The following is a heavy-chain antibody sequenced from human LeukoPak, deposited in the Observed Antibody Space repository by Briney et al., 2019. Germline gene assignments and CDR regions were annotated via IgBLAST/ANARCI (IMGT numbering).Heavy chain of an antibody. CDR1: GLTFSSYG. D-gene: IGHD2-21*01. CDR3: AKMQGYYDY. V-gene: IGHV3-23*01. CDR2: ITGGGGTT. J-gene: IGHJ4*02. Sequence: GGSLRLSCEASGLTFSSYGMSWVRQAPGKGLQWVSAITGGGGTTYYADSVKGRFTISRDNSKNMLYLQMNSLRAEDTAVYYCAKMQGYYDYWGQGTLVPVSS.